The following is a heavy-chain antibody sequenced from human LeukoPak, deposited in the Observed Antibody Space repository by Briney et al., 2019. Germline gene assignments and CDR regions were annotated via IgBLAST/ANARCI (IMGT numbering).Heavy chain of an antibody. Sequence: PGGSLRLSCAASGFTVSSNYMSWVRQAPGKGLEWVSVINSGGSTYYADSVKGHFTLSRDNSKNTLYLQMNSLRAEDTAVYYCARVGFGDAFEIWGQGTMGTVSS. J-gene: IGHJ3*02. D-gene: IGHD3-16*01. CDR2: INSGGST. CDR3: ARVGFGDAFEI. V-gene: IGHV3-53*01. CDR1: GFTVSSNY.